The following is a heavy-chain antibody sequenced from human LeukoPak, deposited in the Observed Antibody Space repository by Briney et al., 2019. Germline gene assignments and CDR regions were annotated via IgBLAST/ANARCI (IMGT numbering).Heavy chain of an antibody. D-gene: IGHD3-22*01. CDR2: ISYDGSNK. Sequence: GGSLRLSCAASGFTFSSYGMHWVRQAPGKGLEWVAVISYDGSNKYHADSVKGRFTISRDNSKNTLYLQMNSLRAEDTAVYYCAKSPAYDSSGYYHYYFDYWGQGTLVTVSS. CDR1: GFTFSSYG. CDR3: AKSPAYDSSGYYHYYFDY. V-gene: IGHV3-30*18. J-gene: IGHJ4*02.